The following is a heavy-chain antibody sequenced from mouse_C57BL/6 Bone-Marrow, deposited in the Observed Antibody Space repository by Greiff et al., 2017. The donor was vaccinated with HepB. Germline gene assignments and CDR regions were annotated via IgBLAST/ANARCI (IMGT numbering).Heavy chain of an antibody. CDR2: INPSSGYT. J-gene: IGHJ2*01. Sequence: QVQLQQSGAELARPGASVKMSCKASGYTFTSYTMHWVKQRPGQGLEWIGYINPSSGYTKYNQKFKDKATVTADKSASTAYMQLSSLTSEDSAVYYCERRYNAYYFDYWGQGTTLTVSS. D-gene: IGHD2-14*01. V-gene: IGHV1-4*01. CDR3: ERRYNAYYFDY. CDR1: GYTFTSYT.